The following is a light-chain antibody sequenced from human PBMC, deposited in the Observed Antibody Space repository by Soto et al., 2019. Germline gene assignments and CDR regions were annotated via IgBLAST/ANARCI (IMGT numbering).Light chain of an antibody. V-gene: IGKV3-20*01. CDR1: QSVTSSY. CDR2: GTS. Sequence: ENVLTQSPGTLSLSPGERATLSCRASQSVTSSYLAWYQQKPGQAPSLLIYGTSSRATGIPDRFCGSGSGTDFTLTISRLEPEDFAVYYCQQYDSSHLSFGGGTKVEIK. J-gene: IGKJ4*01. CDR3: QQYDSSHLS.